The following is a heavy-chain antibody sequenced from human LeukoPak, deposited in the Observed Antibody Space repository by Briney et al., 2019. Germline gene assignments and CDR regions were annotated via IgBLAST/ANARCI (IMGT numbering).Heavy chain of an antibody. CDR2: IKQDGSEK. J-gene: IGHJ6*02. Sequence: PGGSLRLSCAASGFTFSSYWMTWVRQAPGKGLEWVANIKQDGSEKYYVDSVKGRFTISRDNAKNSLYLQMNSLRVEDTAVYYCARWGGNPGDRKYGMDVWGQGTTVTVSS. CDR1: GFTFSSYW. D-gene: IGHD7-27*01. CDR3: ARWGGNPGDRKYGMDV. V-gene: IGHV3-7*01.